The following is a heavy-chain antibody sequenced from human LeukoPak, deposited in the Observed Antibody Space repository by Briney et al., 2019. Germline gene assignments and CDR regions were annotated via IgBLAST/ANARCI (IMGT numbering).Heavy chain of an antibody. CDR1: GFTFSSYE. V-gene: IGHV3-48*03. CDR3: ARGPGSGTYNVRFDGFDP. CDR2: ISSSGSTM. Sequence: PGGSLRLSCAASGFTFSSYEMNWVRQAPGKGLEWVSYISSSGSTMYYADSVKGRFTISRDNAKNSLYLQMNSLRAEDTAVYYCARGPGSGTYNVRFDGFDPWGQGTLVTVSS. J-gene: IGHJ5*02. D-gene: IGHD3-10*01.